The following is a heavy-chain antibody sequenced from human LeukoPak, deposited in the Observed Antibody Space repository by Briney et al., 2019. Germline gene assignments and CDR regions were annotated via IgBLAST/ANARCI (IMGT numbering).Heavy chain of an antibody. D-gene: IGHD4-17*01. CDR2: ISGRADNT. CDR3: ARSPLIRESYGDKIVKFDY. CDR1: GFVFSNYA. V-gene: IGHV3-23*01. J-gene: IGHJ4*02. Sequence: GGSLRLSCAASGFVFSNYAMSWVRQAPGRGLEWVSTISGRADNTYSADSVRGRFTIHRDSYKNTLSLQMDSLRAEDTAVYYCARSPLIRESYGDKIVKFDYWGQGTLVTVSS.